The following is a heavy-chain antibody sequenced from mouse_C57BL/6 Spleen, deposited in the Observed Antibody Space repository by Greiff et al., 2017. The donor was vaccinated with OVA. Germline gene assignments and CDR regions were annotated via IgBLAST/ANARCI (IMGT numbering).Heavy chain of an antibody. Sequence: QVQLQQSGPELVKPGASVKISCKASGYAFSSSWMNWVKQRPGKGLEWIGRIYPGDGDTNYNGKFKGKATLTADKSSSTAYMQLSSLTSEDSAVYFCARERLTGKAWFAYWGQGTLVTVSA. V-gene: IGHV1-82*01. CDR1: GYAFSSSW. CDR3: ARERLTGKAWFAY. D-gene: IGHD4-1*01. J-gene: IGHJ3*01. CDR2: IYPGDGDT.